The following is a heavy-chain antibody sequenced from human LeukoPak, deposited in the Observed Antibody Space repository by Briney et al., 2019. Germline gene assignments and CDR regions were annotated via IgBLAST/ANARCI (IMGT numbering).Heavy chain of an antibody. CDR1: GFTFSSYA. V-gene: IGHV3-23*01. CDR3: AKAQAPAAIPYHFDY. D-gene: IGHD2-2*02. J-gene: IGHJ4*02. Sequence: GGSLRLSCAASGFTFSSYAMSWVRQAPGKGLEWVSAISGSGGSTYYADSVKGRFTISRDNSRNTLYLQMNSLRAEDTAVYYCAKAQAPAAIPYHFDYWGQGTLVTVSS. CDR2: ISGSGGST.